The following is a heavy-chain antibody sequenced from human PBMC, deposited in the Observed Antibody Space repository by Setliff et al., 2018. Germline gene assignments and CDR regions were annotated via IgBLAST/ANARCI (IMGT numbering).Heavy chain of an antibody. D-gene: IGHD6-6*01. CDR1: GYAFNDFG. V-gene: IGHV1-18*01. J-gene: IGHJ4*02. Sequence: GGLVKVSCKASGYAFNDFGINWVRQAPGQGLEWMGWISPYTGNIYSAQKFQGRVTLTTDTSTSTAYMEVRSLTSDDTAVYYCATNPRYTNSQLDYWGPGTLVTVSS. CDR2: ISPYTGNI. CDR3: ATNPRYTNSQLDY.